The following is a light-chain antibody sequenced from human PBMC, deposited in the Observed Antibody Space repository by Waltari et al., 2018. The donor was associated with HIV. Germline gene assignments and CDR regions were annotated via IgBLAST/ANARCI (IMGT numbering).Light chain of an antibody. CDR3: QQYADSPRT. CDR2: GAS. CDR1: QSVSSGS. Sequence: EIVLTQSPGTLSLSPGERAIFSCRASQSVSSGSLAWYQQKPGQAPRLLIYGASNRATCIPDRFSGSGSGTDFTLTISRLDPEDFAVYFSQQYADSPRTFGQGTKLEIK. J-gene: IGKJ1*01. V-gene: IGKV3-20*01.